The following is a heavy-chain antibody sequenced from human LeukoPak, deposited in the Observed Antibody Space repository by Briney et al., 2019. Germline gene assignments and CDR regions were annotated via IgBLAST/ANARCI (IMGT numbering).Heavy chain of an antibody. D-gene: IGHD3-22*01. CDR1: GYTLTELS. V-gene: IGHV1-24*01. J-gene: IGHJ4*02. Sequence: ASVKVSCKASGYTLTELSMHWVRQAPGKGLEWMGGFDPEDGETIYAQKFQGRVTMTEDTSTDTAYMELSSLRSEDTALYYCATGDSSGYYYDYWGQGTLVTVSS. CDR2: FDPEDGET. CDR3: ATGDSSGYYYDY.